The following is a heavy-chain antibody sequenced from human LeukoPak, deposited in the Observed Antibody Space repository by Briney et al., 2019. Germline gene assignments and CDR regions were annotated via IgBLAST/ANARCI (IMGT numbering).Heavy chain of an antibody. CDR3: ARSSIAVAGTGDY. D-gene: IGHD6-19*01. Sequence: ASVTVSFTASGYTFTGYYMHWVRQAPGQGLEWMGWINPNSGGTNYAQKFQGWVTMTRDTSISTAYMELSRLRSDDTAVYYCARSSIAVAGTGDYWGQGTLVTVSS. CDR1: GYTFTGYY. CDR2: INPNSGGT. J-gene: IGHJ4*02. V-gene: IGHV1-2*04.